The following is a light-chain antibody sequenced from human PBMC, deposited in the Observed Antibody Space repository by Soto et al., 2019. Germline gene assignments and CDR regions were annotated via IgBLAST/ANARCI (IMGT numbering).Light chain of an antibody. CDR1: NSDVGGYNY. J-gene: IGLJ1*01. Sequence: QSALTQPASVSGSPGQSTTISCTGTNSDVGGYNYVSWYQQHPGKAPELMIYEVSHRPSGVSNRFSGSKSDNTASLTISGLQAEDEADYYCSSYTSISTLYVFGTGTKLTVL. CDR2: EVS. CDR3: SSYTSISTLYV. V-gene: IGLV2-14*01.